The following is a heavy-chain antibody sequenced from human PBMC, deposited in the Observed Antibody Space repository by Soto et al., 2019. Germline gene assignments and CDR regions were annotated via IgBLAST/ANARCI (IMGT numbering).Heavy chain of an antibody. CDR3: ARVQVTMVRGVTLNWFDP. J-gene: IGHJ5*02. D-gene: IGHD3-10*01. Sequence: GGSRLSCAASGFTFSSYEMNWVRQAPGKGLEWVSYISSSGSTIYYADSVKGRFTISRDNAKNSLYLQMNSLRAEDTAVYYCARVQVTMVRGVTLNWFDPWGQGTLVTVSS. V-gene: IGHV3-48*03. CDR1: GFTFSSYE. CDR2: ISSSGSTI.